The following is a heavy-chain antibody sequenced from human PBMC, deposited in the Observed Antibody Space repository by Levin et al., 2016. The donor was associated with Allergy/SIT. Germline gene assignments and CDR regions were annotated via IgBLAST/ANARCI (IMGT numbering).Heavy chain of an antibody. Sequence: GESLKISCAASGFTFSDYYMSWIRQAPGKGLEWVSYISSSGSTIYYADSVKGRFTISRDNAKNSLYLQMNSLRAEDTAVYYCARSGGEWLVYFDYWGQGTLVTVSS. D-gene: IGHD6-19*01. J-gene: IGHJ4*02. CDR2: ISSSGSTI. CDR3: ARSGGEWLVYFDY. V-gene: IGHV3-11*01. CDR1: GFTFSDYY.